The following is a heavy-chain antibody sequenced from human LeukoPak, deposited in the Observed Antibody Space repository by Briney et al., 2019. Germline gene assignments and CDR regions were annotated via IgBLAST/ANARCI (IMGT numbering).Heavy chain of an antibody. Sequence: PSETLSLTCTVSGGSISSGSYYWSWIRQPAGKGLEWIGRIHTSGSTNYNPSLKSRVTISVDTSKNQFSLKLSSVTAADTAVYYCARDSIYGGDYYYYMDVWGKGTTVTVSS. V-gene: IGHV4-61*02. J-gene: IGHJ6*03. CDR3: ARDSIYGGDYYYYMDV. CDR1: GGSISSGSYY. CDR2: IHTSGST. D-gene: IGHD4-17*01.